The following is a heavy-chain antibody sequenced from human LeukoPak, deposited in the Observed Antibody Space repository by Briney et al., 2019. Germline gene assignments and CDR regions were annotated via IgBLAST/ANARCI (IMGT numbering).Heavy chain of an antibody. CDR2: MNPNSGNT. V-gene: IGHV1-8*01. Sequence: ASVKVSCKASGYTFTSDDINWVRQGTGQGLEWMGWMNPNSGNTGYAQKFQGRVTMTRNTSISTAYMELSSLRSEDTAVYYCASWNYGSGSYSGYMDVWGKGTTVTVSS. CDR1: GYTFTSDD. CDR3: ASWNYGSGSYSGYMDV. D-gene: IGHD3-10*01. J-gene: IGHJ6*03.